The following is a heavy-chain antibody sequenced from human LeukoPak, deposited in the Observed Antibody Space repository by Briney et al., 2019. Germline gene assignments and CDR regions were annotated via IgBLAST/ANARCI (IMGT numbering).Heavy chain of an antibody. V-gene: IGHV3-66*04. CDR2: IYSGGST. CDR3: AKRGVVIRVFLVGFHKEAYYFDS. CDR1: GFTVSSNY. Sequence: GGSLRLSCAASGFTVSSNYMSWVRQAPGKGLDWVSVIYSGGSTYYADSVKGRFTISRDNSKNTLYLQMNSLRAEDTAVYFCAKRGVVIRVFLVGFHKEAYYFDSWGQGALVTVSS. D-gene: IGHD2-21*01. J-gene: IGHJ4*02.